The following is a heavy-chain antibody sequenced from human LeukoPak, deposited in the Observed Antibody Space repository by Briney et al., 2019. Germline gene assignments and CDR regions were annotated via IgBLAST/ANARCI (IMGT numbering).Heavy chain of an antibody. Sequence: PSETLSLTCAVYGGSFSGYYWSWIRQPPGKGLEWIGEINHSGSTNYNPSLKSRVTISVDTSKNQFSLKLSSVTAADTAVYYCARLSGTSGWYPRYRTAYWYFDLWGRAPWSLSPQ. CDR3: ARLSGTSGWYPRYRTAYWYFDL. CDR2: INHSGST. D-gene: IGHD6-19*01. V-gene: IGHV4-34*01. CDR1: GGSFSGYY. J-gene: IGHJ2*01.